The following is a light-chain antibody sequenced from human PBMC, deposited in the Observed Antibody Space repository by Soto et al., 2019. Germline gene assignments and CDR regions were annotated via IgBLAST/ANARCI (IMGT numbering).Light chain of an antibody. J-gene: IGLJ3*02. CDR3: GTWDSGLSAGLSWV. V-gene: IGLV1-51*02. Sequence: QSVLTQPPSVSAAPGQKVTISCSGSTSNIGKNYVSWYQQFPGTAPKLLIYENNKRPSGIPDRFSGSKSGTSATLGITGLQTGDEAHYYCGTWDSGLSAGLSWVFGGGTKLTVL. CDR1: TSNIGKNY. CDR2: ENN.